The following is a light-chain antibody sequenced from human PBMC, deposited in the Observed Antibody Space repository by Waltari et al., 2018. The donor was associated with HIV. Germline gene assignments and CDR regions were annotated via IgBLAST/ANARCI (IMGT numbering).Light chain of an antibody. Sequence: EIVMTQSPATLSVSPGERATLSCRARQSVSSDVAWYQQKPGQAPRLLIYASSTRATGIPARFSGSGSGTEFTLTISSLQSEDFALFYCQQYNNWWTFGQGTKVEIK. CDR2: ASS. V-gene: IGKV3-15*01. CDR3: QQYNNWWT. CDR1: QSVSSD. J-gene: IGKJ1*01.